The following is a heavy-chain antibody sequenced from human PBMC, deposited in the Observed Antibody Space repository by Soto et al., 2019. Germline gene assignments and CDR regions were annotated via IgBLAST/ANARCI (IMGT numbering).Heavy chain of an antibody. Sequence: QVQLQESGPGLVKPSQTLSLTCTVSGGSISSGDYYWSWIRQPPGKGLEWIGYIYYSGSTYYNPSLKSRVTLSVDTAKNQFSRKLSSVTAADTAVYYCARCRYGDYAEGMDVWGQGTTVTVSS. D-gene: IGHD4-17*01. CDR1: GGSISSGDYY. J-gene: IGHJ6*02. CDR3: ARCRYGDYAEGMDV. CDR2: IYYSGST. V-gene: IGHV4-30-4*01.